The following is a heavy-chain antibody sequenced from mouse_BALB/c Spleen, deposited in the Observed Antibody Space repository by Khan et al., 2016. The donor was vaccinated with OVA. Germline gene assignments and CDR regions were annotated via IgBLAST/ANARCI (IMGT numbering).Heavy chain of an antibody. D-gene: IGHD2-10*01. CDR3: ARPPYFSYTLDH. V-gene: IGHV9-3-1*01. J-gene: IGHJ4*01. Sequence: HIQLVQSGPELKKPGETVKISCKASGYTFRNYGMNWVKQSPGKALKWMGWINTYTGEPTYADDFKGRFAFSLETSASIAYLQITNLKNDDTATYFWARPPYFSYTLDHWGQGTSVTVSS. CDR1: GYTFRNYG. CDR2: INTYTGEP.